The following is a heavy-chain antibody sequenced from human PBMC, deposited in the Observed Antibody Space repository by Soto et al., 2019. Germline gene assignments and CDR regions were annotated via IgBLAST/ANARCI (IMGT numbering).Heavy chain of an antibody. V-gene: IGHV3-74*01. D-gene: IGHD6-13*01. CDR2: IDTSGHST. J-gene: IGHJ4*02. CDR3: AKDSWYFDL. Sequence: GGSLRLSCEASGFVFTDFWMHWVRHVPGKGLVWVARIDTSGHSTNYAESVKGRFTISRDNAKNTVSLQMNSLRVEDTGVYYCAKDSWYFDLWSQGSQVTVSS. CDR1: GFVFTDFW.